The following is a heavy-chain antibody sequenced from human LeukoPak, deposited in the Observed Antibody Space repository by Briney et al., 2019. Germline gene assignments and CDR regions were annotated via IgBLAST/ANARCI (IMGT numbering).Heavy chain of an antibody. Sequence: PSETLSLTCAVHGGSFSGYHWNWIRQSPGKGLEWIGEINDRGHTNYNPSLESRVTISVDTSKKQFSLKLNSVTAADTAVYYCARDPTTVVTTPYYSDFGGEGTLVTVSS. CDR3: ARDPTTVVTTPYYSDF. CDR1: GGSFSGYH. CDR2: INDRGHT. V-gene: IGHV4-34*01. J-gene: IGHJ4*02. D-gene: IGHD4-23*01.